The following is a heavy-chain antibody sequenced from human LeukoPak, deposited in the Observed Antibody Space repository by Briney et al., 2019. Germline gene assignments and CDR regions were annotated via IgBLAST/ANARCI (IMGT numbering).Heavy chain of an antibody. CDR3: ARAKYCSGGSCFYLGMDV. J-gene: IGHJ6*02. CDR2: ISSSSSYI. D-gene: IGHD2-15*01. CDR1: GFTFSSYS. Sequence: GGSLRLSCAASGFTFSSYSMNWVRQAPEKGLEWVSSISSSSSYIYYADSVKGRFTISRDNAKNSLYLQMNSLRAEDTAVYYCARAKYCSGGSCFYLGMDVWGQGTTVTVSS. V-gene: IGHV3-21*01.